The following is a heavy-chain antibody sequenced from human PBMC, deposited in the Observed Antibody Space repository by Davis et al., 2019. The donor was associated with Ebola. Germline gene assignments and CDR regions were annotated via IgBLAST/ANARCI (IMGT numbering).Heavy chain of an antibody. CDR2: IKQDGSEK. J-gene: IGHJ4*02. CDR3: ARELFLGYCSGGSCYATSHFDY. CDR1: GFTFSSYW. V-gene: IGHV3-7*01. Sequence: PGGFLRLSCAASGFTFSSYWMSWVRQAPGKGLEWVANIKQDGSEKYYVDSVKGRFTISRDNAKNSLYLQMNSLRAEDTAVYYCARELFLGYCSGGSCYATSHFDYWGQGTLVTVSS. D-gene: IGHD2-15*01.